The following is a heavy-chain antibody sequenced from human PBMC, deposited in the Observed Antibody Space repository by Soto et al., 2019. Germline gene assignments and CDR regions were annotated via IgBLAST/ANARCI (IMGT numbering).Heavy chain of an antibody. CDR3: ARGSYGPDY. V-gene: IGHV3-30-3*01. Sequence: QVQLVESGGGVVQPGRSLRLSCAASGFTFSSYAMHWVRQAPGKGLEWVAVISYDGSNKYYADSVKGRFTISRDNSKNTLYLQMNSLRAEDTAVYYCARGSYGPDYWGQGTLVTVSS. CDR1: GFTFSSYA. CDR2: ISYDGSNK. J-gene: IGHJ4*02. D-gene: IGHD5-18*01.